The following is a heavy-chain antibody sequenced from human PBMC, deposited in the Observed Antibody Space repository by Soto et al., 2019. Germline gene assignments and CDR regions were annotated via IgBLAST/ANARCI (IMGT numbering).Heavy chain of an antibody. Sequence: PSETLSLTCAVYGGSFSGYYWSWIRQPPGKGLEWIGEINHSGSTNYNPSLKSRVTISVDTSKNQFSLKLSSVTAADTAVYYCARHDRRLRNFDYWGQGTLVTVSS. D-gene: IGHD3-22*01. CDR3: ARHDRRLRNFDY. CDR1: GGSFSGYY. CDR2: INHSGST. V-gene: IGHV4-34*01. J-gene: IGHJ4*02.